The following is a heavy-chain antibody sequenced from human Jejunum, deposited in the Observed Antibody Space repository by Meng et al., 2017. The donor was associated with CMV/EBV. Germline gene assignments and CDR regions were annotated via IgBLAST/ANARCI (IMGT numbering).Heavy chain of an antibody. V-gene: IGHV4-34*01. CDR1: GGSLSPYY. J-gene: IGHJ4*02. CDR2: ISHGGIT. Sequence: LHKWGHGLLTSSGPSALTWAVYGGSLSPYYWTWIRQIPGKGLEWIGEISHGGITNYNPSLKSRVTLLIDTSKNQFSLKLSSVTAADTAVYYCGMERVNWGQGILVTVSS. D-gene: IGHD1-1*01. CDR3: GMERVN.